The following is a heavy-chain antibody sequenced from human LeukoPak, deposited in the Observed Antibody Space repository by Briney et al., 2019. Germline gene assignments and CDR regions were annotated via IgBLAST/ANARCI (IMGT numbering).Heavy chain of an antibody. Sequence: GGSLRLSCASSVFTFIAYAMSWVRQAPGKGLEYVSAIIGSGGRTYYADSVKGRFTISRDNSKNTLYLQMNSLRAEDTAVYYCAKDRCSSTSCYRGHPFDYWGQGTLVTVSS. CDR3: AKDRCSSTSCYRGHPFDY. V-gene: IGHV3-23*01. CDR2: IIGSGGRT. J-gene: IGHJ4*02. D-gene: IGHD2-2*01. CDR1: VFTFIAYA.